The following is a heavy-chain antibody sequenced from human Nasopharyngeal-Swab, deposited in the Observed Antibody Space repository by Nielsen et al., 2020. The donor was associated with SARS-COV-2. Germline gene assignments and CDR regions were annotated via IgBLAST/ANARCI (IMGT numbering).Heavy chain of an antibody. J-gene: IGHJ6*02. V-gene: IGHV5-51*01. CDR2: IYPGDSET. CDR1: GYSFTSYW. D-gene: IGHD4-11*01. Sequence: GESLKISCKGSGYSFTSYWIGWVRQMPGKGLEWMGIIYPGDSETRYSPPFQGQVTISADKSISTAYLQWSSLKASDTAMYYCARRHEVRTTVTHYYYYGMDVWGQGTTVTVSS. CDR3: ARRHEVRTTVTHYYYYGMDV.